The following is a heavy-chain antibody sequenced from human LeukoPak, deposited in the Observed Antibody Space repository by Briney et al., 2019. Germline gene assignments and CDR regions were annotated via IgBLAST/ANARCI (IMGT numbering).Heavy chain of an antibody. CDR3: AQFNWGSDVGVVDY. CDR2: IYSGGST. V-gene: IGHV3-66*01. D-gene: IGHD7-27*01. Sequence: PGGSLRLSCAASGFTVSSNYMSWVRQAPGKGLEWVSVIYSGGSTYYADSVKGRFTISRDNSKNTLYLQMNSLRAEDTAVYYCAQFNWGSDVGVVDYWGQGTLVTVSS. CDR1: GFTVSSNY. J-gene: IGHJ4*02.